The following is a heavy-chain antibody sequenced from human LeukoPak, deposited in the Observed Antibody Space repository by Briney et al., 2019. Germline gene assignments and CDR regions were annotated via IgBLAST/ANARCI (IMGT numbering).Heavy chain of an antibody. CDR2: IYTSGST. V-gene: IGHV4-4*07. Sequence: SETLSLTCAVSGGSISSYYWSWIRQPAGKGLEWIGRIYTSGSTNYNPSLKSRVTMSVDTSKNQFSLKLSSVTAADTAVYYCAREAFEYSSSSGSFAFDIWGQGTMVTVSS. J-gene: IGHJ3*02. CDR1: GGSISSYY. D-gene: IGHD6-6*01. CDR3: AREAFEYSSSSGSFAFDI.